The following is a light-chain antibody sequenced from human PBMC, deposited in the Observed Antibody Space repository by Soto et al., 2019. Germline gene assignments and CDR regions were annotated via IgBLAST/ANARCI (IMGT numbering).Light chain of an antibody. CDR2: EVS. CDR3: SSYTSSSTWV. CDR1: SSDAGGYNY. J-gene: IGLJ3*02. Sequence: QSALTQPASVSGSPGQSITISCTGGSSDAGGYNYVSWYQQYPGKAPKVIIYEVSYRPSGVSIRFSGSKSGNTASLTISGLQAEDEADYYCSSYTSSSTWVFGGGTKLTVL. V-gene: IGLV2-14*01.